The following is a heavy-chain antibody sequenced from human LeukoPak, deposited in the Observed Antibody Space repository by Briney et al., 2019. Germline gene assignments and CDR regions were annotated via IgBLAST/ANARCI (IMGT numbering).Heavy chain of an antibody. D-gene: IGHD1-26*01. Sequence: PGGSLRLSCAASGFTFSSYAMSWVRQAPGKWLEWVSAISGSGGSTYYADSVKGRFTVSRDNARNSLYLQMHSLRAEDTAVYYCATEFEGVDSGAGYWGQGTLVTVSS. CDR3: ATEFEGVDSGAGY. CDR1: GFTFSSYA. CDR2: ISGSGGST. V-gene: IGHV3-23*01. J-gene: IGHJ4*02.